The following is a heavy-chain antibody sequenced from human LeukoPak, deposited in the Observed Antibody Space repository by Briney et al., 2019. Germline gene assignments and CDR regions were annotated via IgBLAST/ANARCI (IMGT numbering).Heavy chain of an antibody. Sequence: PGRSLRLSCAASGFIFDDYAMHWVRQGPGKGLEWVSGISWNSGSIGYADSVKGRFTISRDNAKNSLYLQMNSLRAEDTALYYCAKGQRSSGWPPNDYWGQGTLVTVSS. J-gene: IGHJ4*02. CDR3: AKGQRSSGWPPNDY. CDR1: GFIFDDYA. D-gene: IGHD6-19*01. V-gene: IGHV3-9*01. CDR2: ISWNSGSI.